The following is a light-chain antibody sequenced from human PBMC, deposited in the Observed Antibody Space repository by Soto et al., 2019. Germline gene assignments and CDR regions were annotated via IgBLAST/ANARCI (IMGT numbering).Light chain of an antibody. CDR2: GNS. Sequence: QSVLTQPPSVSGAPGQRVTISCTGSSSNIGAGYDVHWYQQLPGTAPKLLIYGNSNRPSGVPDRFSGSKSGTSASLAITGLQAEDEADYYCQSYDSSLSGLPLVFGGGTKLTVL. V-gene: IGLV1-40*01. CDR3: QSYDSSLSGLPLV. J-gene: IGLJ2*01. CDR1: SSNIGAGYD.